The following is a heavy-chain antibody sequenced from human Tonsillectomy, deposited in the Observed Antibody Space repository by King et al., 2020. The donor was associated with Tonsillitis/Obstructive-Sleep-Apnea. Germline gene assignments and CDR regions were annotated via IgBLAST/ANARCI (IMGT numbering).Heavy chain of an antibody. CDR1: GFTFSSYG. V-gene: IGHV3-33*01. J-gene: IGHJ4*02. Sequence: VQLVESGGGVVQPGRSLRLSCAASGFTFSSYGMHWVRQAPGKGLEWVAVIWYDGSNKYYADSVKGRFTISRDNSKNTLYLQMNSLRAEDTAVYYCARQRTSLRSCTLDYWGQGTLVTVSS. CDR2: IWYDGSNK. CDR3: ARQRTSLRSCTLDY. D-gene: IGHD2-15*01.